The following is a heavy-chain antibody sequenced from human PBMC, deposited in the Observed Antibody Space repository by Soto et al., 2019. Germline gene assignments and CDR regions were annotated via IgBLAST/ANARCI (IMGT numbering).Heavy chain of an antibody. Sequence: GGSLRLSCAASGFTFSSYGMHWVRQAPGKGLEWVAVIWYDGSNKYYADSVKGRFTISRDNSKNTLYLQMNSLRAEDTAVYYCARDPGSGIDAFDIWGQGTMVTVSS. CDR2: IWYDGSNK. J-gene: IGHJ3*02. CDR1: GFTFSSYG. V-gene: IGHV3-33*01. CDR3: ARDPGSGIDAFDI. D-gene: IGHD3-10*01.